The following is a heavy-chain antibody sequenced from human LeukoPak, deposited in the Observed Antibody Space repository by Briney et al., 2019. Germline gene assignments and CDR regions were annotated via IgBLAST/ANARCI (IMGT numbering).Heavy chain of an antibody. CDR3: ARGLGGWFDP. CDR1: GGSISSGDYY. J-gene: IGHJ5*02. D-gene: IGHD3/OR15-3a*01. Sequence: SETLSLTCTVSGGSISSGDYYWTWIRQPPGKGLEWIGYIYYSGSTYYNPSLKSRIITSIDTSKNQFSLQLSAVTAADTAVYYCARGLGGWFDPWGQGALVTVSS. CDR2: IYYSGST. V-gene: IGHV4-30-4*01.